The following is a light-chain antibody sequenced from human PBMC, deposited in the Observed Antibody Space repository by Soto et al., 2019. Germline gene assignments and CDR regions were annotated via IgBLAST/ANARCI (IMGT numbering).Light chain of an antibody. J-gene: IGKJ4*01. CDR3: QQYYIYPPT. CDR2: AAS. CDR1: QSIGTY. Sequence: AIRLTQSPSSFSASTGDRVTITCRASQSIGTYLAWYQQIPGRAPKLLIFAASTLQRGVPSRFSGSGSGTDFTLTISCLQSEDFATYYCQQYYIYPPTFGGGTKMDIK. V-gene: IGKV1-8*01.